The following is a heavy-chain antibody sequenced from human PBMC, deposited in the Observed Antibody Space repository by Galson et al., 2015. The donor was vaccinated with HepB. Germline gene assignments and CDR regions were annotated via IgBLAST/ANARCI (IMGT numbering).Heavy chain of an antibody. Sequence: SVKVSCKASGGTFSSYAISWVRQAPGQGLEWKGGIIPIFGTANYAQKFQGRVTITADESTSTAYMELNSLRAEDTAVYYCAREDSTGYSYGYDYWGQGTLVTVSS. CDR1: GGTFSSYA. D-gene: IGHD5-18*01. CDR2: IIPIFGTA. V-gene: IGHV1-69*13. J-gene: IGHJ4*02. CDR3: AREDSTGYSYGYDY.